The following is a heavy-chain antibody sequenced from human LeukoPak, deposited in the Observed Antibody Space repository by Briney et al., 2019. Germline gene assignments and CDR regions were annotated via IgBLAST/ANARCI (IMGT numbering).Heavy chain of an antibody. J-gene: IGHJ6*04. Sequence: GGSLRLSCAASGFTFSSYGMHWVRQAPGKGLEWVAVIWYDGSNKYYADSVKGRFTISRDNSKNTLYLQMNSLRAEDTAVYYCERGGYYDCWSGEMDVWGKGTTVTVSS. V-gene: IGHV3-33*01. CDR3: ERGGYYDCWSGEMDV. CDR2: IWYDGSNK. CDR1: GFTFSSYG. D-gene: IGHD3-3*01.